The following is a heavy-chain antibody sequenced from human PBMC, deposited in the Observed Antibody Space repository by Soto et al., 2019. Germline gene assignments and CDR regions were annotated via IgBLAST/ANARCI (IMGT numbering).Heavy chain of an antibody. V-gene: IGHV4-59*01. CDR2: IYYSGST. CDR3: ARGRRPYYFDY. D-gene: IGHD1-1*01. J-gene: IGHJ4*02. CDR1: GGSISSYY. Sequence: PSETLFLTCTVSGGSISSYYWSWIRQPPGKGLEWIGYIYYSGSTNYNPSLKSRVTISVDTSKNQFSLKLSSVTAADTAVYYCARGRRPYYFDYWGQGTLVTVSS.